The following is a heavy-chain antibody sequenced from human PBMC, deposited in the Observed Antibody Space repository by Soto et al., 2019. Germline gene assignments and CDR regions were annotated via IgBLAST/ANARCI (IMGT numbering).Heavy chain of an antibody. CDR1: GFNFSSYA. V-gene: IGHV3-23*01. CDR3: AKDSVAVAGSFDY. J-gene: IGHJ4*02. D-gene: IGHD6-19*01. Sequence: GGSLRLSCTASGFNFSSYAMSWVRQDPGKGLEWVSAISGSGGSTYYADSVKGRFTISRDNSKNTLYLQMNSLRAEDTAVYYCAKDSVAVAGSFDYWGQGTLVTVSS. CDR2: ISGSGGST.